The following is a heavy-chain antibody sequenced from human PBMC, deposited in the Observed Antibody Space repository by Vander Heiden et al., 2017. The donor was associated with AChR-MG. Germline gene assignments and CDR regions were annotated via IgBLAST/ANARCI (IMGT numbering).Heavy chain of an antibody. CDR1: GFTFTNSA. CDR3: AKDRHPDGVWDFDY. J-gene: IGHJ4*02. V-gene: IGHV3-23*01. D-gene: IGHD4-17*01. CDR2: IVLDGVST. Sequence: GFTFTNSAMSWVRESTGKGLESVSGIVLDGVSTYYAFSVKGRFIISRDKSKKTMYVKMSNLRVEETSVYYCAKDRHPDGVWDFDYWGQGTLVTVSS.